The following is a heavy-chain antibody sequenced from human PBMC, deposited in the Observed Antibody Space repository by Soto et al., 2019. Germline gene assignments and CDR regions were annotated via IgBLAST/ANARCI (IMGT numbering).Heavy chain of an antibody. CDR1: GFTFCTYH. CDR3: ARIGSWALNFDY. D-gene: IGHD6-13*01. J-gene: IGHJ4*02. CDR2: IWSDGSNK. V-gene: IGHV3-33*01. Sequence: PWGSLRLSCAASGFTFCTYHMHWVRQAPGKGLEWVAVIWSDGSNKYYADSAKGRFTISRDNSKNTLHLQMNSLRVEDTAVYYCARIGSWALNFDYWGQGTQVTVSS.